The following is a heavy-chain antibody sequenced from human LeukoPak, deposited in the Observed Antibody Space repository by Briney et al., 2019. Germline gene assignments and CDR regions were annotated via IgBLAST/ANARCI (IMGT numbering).Heavy chain of an antibody. CDR1: GFTFSSYG. Sequence: PGGSLRLSCAASGFTFSSYGMHWVRQAPGKGLEWVAVISYDGSNKYYADSVKGRFTISRDNSKNTLYLQMNSLRAEDTAVYYYAKDSVTTVVGLYAFDYWGQGTLVTVSS. D-gene: IGHD4-23*01. CDR2: ISYDGSNK. V-gene: IGHV3-30*18. CDR3: AKDSVTTVVGLYAFDY. J-gene: IGHJ4*02.